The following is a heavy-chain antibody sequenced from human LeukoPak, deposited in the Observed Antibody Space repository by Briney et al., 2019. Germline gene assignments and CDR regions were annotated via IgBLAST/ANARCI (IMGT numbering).Heavy chain of an antibody. CDR2: ISPDGSAE. V-gene: IGHV3-7*01. J-gene: IGHJ4*02. D-gene: IGHD4-11*01. Sequence: GGSLRLSCVASGFAFSSYWMSSVRQAPGKGLELVANISPDGSAEDYVDSVRGRFAISRDNAKRSLYLQMNSLSPEDTAVYYCANQAYSQFDYWGQGTLVSVSS. CDR3: ANQAYSQFDY. CDR1: GFAFSSYW.